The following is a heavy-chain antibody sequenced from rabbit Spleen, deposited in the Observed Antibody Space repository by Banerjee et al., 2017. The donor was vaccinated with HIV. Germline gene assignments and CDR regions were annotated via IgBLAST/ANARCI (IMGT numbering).Heavy chain of an antibody. V-gene: IGHV1S45*01. Sequence: EESGGGLVKPGGTLTLTCTVSGFSFSSNWICWVRQAPGKGLEWIACIDSGSGGFTDFVSWAKGRFTSSKTSSTTVTLQMTSLTAADTATYFCARDSGSSFSSYGMDLWGPGTLVTVS. CDR1: GFSFSSNW. D-gene: IGHD8-1*01. J-gene: IGHJ6*01. CDR2: IDSGSGGFT. CDR3: ARDSGSSFSSYGMDL.